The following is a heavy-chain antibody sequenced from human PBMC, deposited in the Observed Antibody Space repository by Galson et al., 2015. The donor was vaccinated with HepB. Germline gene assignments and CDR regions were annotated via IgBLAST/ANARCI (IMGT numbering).Heavy chain of an antibody. V-gene: IGHV3-49*04. CDR2: IRSKAYGGTT. Sequence: SLRLSCAASGFTFGDYAMSWVRQAPGKGLEWVGFIRSKAYGGTTEYAASVKGRFTISRDDSKSIAYLQMNSLKTEDTAVYYCTRVAAVTPYYFDYWGQGTLVTVSS. CDR3: TRVAAVTPYYFDY. CDR1: GFTFGDYA. D-gene: IGHD4-17*01. J-gene: IGHJ4*02.